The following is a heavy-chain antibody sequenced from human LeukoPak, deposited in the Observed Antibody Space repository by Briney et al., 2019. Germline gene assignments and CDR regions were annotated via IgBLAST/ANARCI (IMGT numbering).Heavy chain of an antibody. CDR1: GGSITGYY. Sequence: SETLSLTCTVSGGSITGYYWSWIRQPPGKGLEWIGSIYYSGSTYYNPSLKSRVTISVDTSKNQFSLRLSSVTAADTAVYYCARAGGRLARARSAFDIWGQGTMVTVSS. D-gene: IGHD1-26*01. J-gene: IGHJ3*02. V-gene: IGHV4-39*07. CDR3: ARAGGRLARARSAFDI. CDR2: IYYSGST.